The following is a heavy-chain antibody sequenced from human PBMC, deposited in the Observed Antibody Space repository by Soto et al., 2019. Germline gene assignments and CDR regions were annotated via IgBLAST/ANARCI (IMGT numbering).Heavy chain of an antibody. CDR3: TRDSYDGTYYYGMDV. CDR1: GFTFRSYW. Sequence: EVQLVESGGGLVQPGGSLRLSCAASGFTFRSYWMHWVRQAPGKGLVWVSRINPDGRSTSYADSVKGRFTISRDNAKNTPYLQMNSLRAEDTAVYYCTRDSYDGTYYYGMDVWGQGTTVTVSS. CDR2: INPDGRST. V-gene: IGHV3-74*01. J-gene: IGHJ6*02. D-gene: IGHD3-16*01.